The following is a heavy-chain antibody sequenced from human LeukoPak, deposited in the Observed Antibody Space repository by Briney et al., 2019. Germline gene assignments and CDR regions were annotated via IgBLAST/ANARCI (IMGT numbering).Heavy chain of an antibody. CDR2: IYSSGSI. V-gene: IGHV4-30-4*01. D-gene: IGHD1-14*01. CDR3: ARRPLIGITVGGVDY. J-gene: IGHJ4*02. Sequence: SETLSLTCTVSGASISSGDSYWSWIRQPPGKGLEWIGYIYSSGSIYYNPSLKSRVTISMDRPKNQLSLKLSSVTAADTAVYYCARRPLIGITVGGVDYWGQGTLVTVSS. CDR1: GASISSGDSY.